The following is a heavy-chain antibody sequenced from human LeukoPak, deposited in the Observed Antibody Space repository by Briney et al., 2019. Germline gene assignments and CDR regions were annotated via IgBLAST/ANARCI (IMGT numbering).Heavy chain of an antibody. CDR3: ARGSELDILTDSYYFDY. CDR2: IYYSGST. CDR1: GGSISSGGYY. Sequence: PSETLSLTCTVSGGSISSGGYYWSWIRPHPGKGLEWIGYIYYSGSTYYNPSLKSRVTISVDTSKNQFSLKLSSVTAADTAVYYCARGSELDILTDSYYFDYWGQGTLVTVSS. J-gene: IGHJ4*02. D-gene: IGHD3-9*01. V-gene: IGHV4-31*03.